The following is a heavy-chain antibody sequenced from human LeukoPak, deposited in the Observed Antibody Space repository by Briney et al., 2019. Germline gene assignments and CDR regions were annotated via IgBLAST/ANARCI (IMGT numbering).Heavy chain of an antibody. CDR3: AKFYDILTGYFDH. J-gene: IGHJ4*02. D-gene: IGHD3-9*01. CDR1: GFTFTTYG. CDR2: ISGGGGGT. Sequence: GGSLRLSCAASGFTFTTYGMGWVRQSPGKGLEWVSSISGGGGGTYYADFVKGRFTISRDNSKNTLYLQMNSLIAEDTAVYYCAKFYDILTGYFDHWGQGTLVTVSS. V-gene: IGHV3-23*01.